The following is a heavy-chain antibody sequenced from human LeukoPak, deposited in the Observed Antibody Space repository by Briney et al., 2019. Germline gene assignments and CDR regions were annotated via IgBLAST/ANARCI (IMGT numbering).Heavy chain of an antibody. Sequence: PGGSLRLSCAASGFTFSRYWMSWVRQAPGKGLEWVSYITSSSGTIYYADSVKGRFTISRDNAKNSLYLQMNSLRAEDTAVYYCARDRTQGYGGNSDYWGQGTLVTVSS. V-gene: IGHV3-48*01. D-gene: IGHD4-23*01. J-gene: IGHJ4*02. CDR2: ITSSSGTI. CDR1: GFTFSRYW. CDR3: ARDRTQGYGGNSDY.